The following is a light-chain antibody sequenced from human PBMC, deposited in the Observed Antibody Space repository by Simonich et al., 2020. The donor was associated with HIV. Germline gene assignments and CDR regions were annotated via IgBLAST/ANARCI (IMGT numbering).Light chain of an antibody. CDR3: QQYNNWPPYT. Sequence: EIVMTQSPATLSVSPGERATLSCRASQSVSSNLAWYQQKPGQAPRLLLYGASTRATVIPARFSGSGSGTEFTLTISSMQSEDFAVYDCQQYNNWPPYTFGQGTNLEIK. V-gene: IGKV3-15*01. J-gene: IGKJ2*01. CDR1: QSVSSN. CDR2: GAS.